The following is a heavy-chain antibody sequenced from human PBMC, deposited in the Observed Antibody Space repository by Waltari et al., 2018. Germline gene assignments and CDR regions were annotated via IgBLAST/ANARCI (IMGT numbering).Heavy chain of an antibody. CDR1: GGSFSGYY. CDR3: ARRMVRGVRAYYFDY. D-gene: IGHD3-10*01. CDR2: INHSGST. V-gene: IGHV4-34*01. Sequence: QVQLQQWGAGLLKPSETLSLTCAVYGGSFSGYYWSWIRQPPGKGLEWIGEINHSGSTNYNPSLKSRVTISVDTSKNQFSLKLSSVTAADTAVYYCARRMVRGVRAYYFDYWGQGTLVTVSS. J-gene: IGHJ4*02.